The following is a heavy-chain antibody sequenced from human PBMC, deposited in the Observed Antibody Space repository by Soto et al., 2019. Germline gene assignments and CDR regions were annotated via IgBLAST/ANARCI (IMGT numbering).Heavy chain of an antibody. CDR2: LHHRGNT. Sequence: QVQLQQWGAGLLKPSETLSLTCDVYGGSFSAFHWSWIRQPPGKGLEWIGELHHRGNTNYNPSLRSRVTMSVDTSQNQFSLKMTSVTAADTAVYYCARTHYSMDVWDKGTTVTVSS. CDR1: GGSFSAFH. J-gene: IGHJ6*03. V-gene: IGHV4-34*01. CDR3: ARTHYSMDV.